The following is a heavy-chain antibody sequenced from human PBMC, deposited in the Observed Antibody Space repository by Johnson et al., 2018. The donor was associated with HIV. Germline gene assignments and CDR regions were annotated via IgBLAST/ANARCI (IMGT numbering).Heavy chain of an antibody. J-gene: IGHJ3*01. CDR2: IGTAGDT. CDR1: GFTVSSNY. V-gene: IGHV3-13*01. CDR3: VREGGYCSGGSCYWAFDL. Sequence: VQLVESGGGLVQPGGSLRLSCAASGFTVSSNYMSWVRQATGKGLESVSAIGTAGDTYYPGSVKGRFTISRENAKNSLFLQMNSLRAEDTALYYCVREGGYCSGGSCYWAFDLWGQGTMVSVSS. D-gene: IGHD2-15*01.